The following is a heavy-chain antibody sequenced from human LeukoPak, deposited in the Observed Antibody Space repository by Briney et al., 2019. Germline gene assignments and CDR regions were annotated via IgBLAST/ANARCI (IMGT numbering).Heavy chain of an antibody. Sequence: GGSLRLSCAASGFTLSDSWMTWVRQAPGKGLEWVANINQNGGEKEYVDSVNGRFTISRDNAKNSLFLQMNRLRAEDTAVYYCARGIGWFEYWGQGTLVTVSS. CDR2: INQNGGEK. J-gene: IGHJ5*01. CDR1: GFTLSDSW. V-gene: IGHV3-7*05. CDR3: ARGIGWFEY. D-gene: IGHD2-15*01.